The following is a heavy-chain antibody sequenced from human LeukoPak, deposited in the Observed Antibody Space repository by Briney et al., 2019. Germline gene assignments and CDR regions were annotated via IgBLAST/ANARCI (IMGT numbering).Heavy chain of an antibody. D-gene: IGHD2-15*01. CDR1: GFTFSSYG. CDR3: AKPVGYCSGGSCYGSITVTTSADY. Sequence: PGGSLRLSCAASGFTFSSYGMHWVRQAPGKGLEWVAVIWYDGSNKYYADSVKGRFTISRDNSKNTLYLQMNSLRAEDTAVYYCAKPVGYCSGGSCYGSITVTTSADYWGQGTLVTVSS. J-gene: IGHJ4*02. CDR2: IWYDGSNK. V-gene: IGHV3-33*06.